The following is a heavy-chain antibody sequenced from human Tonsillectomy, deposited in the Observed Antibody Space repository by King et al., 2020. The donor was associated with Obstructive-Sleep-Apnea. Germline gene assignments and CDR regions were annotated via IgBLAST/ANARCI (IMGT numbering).Heavy chain of an antibody. D-gene: IGHD2-21*01. CDR1: GDSITTSYY. V-gene: IGHV4-39*07. J-gene: IGHJ4*02. CDR2: IYYSGST. CDR3: ARGPSLGEENDY. Sequence: QLQESGPGLVKSSETLSLTCTVSGDSITTSYYWSWIRLPPGKGLEWIGSIYYSGSTYYNPSLKSRVTTSVDTSKNQFSLKLSSVTAADTAVYYCARGPSLGEENDYWGQGTLVTVSS.